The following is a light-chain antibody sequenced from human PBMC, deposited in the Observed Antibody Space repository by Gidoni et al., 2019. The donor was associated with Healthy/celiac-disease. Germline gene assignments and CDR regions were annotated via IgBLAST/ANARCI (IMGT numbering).Light chain of an antibody. J-gene: IGKJ1*01. Sequence: DIQMTQPPSSLSASVGDRVTITCRASQSISSYLNWYQQKPGKAPKLLIYAASSLQSGVPSRFSGSGSGTDFTLTISSLQPEDFATYYCRQSYSTPPGAFGQGTKVEIK. CDR1: QSISSY. CDR2: AAS. CDR3: RQSYSTPPGA. V-gene: IGKV1-39*01.